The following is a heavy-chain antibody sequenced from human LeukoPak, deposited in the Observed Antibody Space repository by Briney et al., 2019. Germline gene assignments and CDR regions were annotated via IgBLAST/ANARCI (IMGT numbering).Heavy chain of an antibody. CDR2: VNSDGSDT. V-gene: IGHV3-74*01. CDR1: GLTFSSDW. Sequence: PGGSLRLSCAASGLTFSSDWMHWVRQAPGKGLVWVSHVNSDGSDTTYADSVKGRFSISRDNAKNTLYLQMDSLRAEDTAIYYCVRDGDGDVEFDYWGQGALVTVSS. D-gene: IGHD7-27*01. J-gene: IGHJ4*02. CDR3: VRDGDGDVEFDY.